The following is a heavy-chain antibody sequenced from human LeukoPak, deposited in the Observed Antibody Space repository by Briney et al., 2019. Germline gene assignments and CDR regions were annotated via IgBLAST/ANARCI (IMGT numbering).Heavy chain of an antibody. CDR1: GGSFSGYY. V-gene: IGHV4-34*01. D-gene: IGHD2-2*01. Sequence: SETLSLTCAVYGGSFSGYYWSWIRQPPGKGLEWIGEINHSGSTNYNPSLKSRVTISVDTSKNQFSLKLSSVTAADTAAYYCASGDCSSTSCRFDYWGQGTLVTVSS. CDR3: ASGDCSSTSCRFDY. CDR2: INHSGST. J-gene: IGHJ4*02.